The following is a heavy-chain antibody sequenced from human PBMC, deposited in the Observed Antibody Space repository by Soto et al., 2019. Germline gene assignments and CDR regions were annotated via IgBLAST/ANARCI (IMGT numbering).Heavy chain of an antibody. CDR3: AREYTYGSNFFDG. J-gene: IGHJ4*02. CDR1: GDSISSAAYY. V-gene: IGHV4-31*03. CDR2: ISHSGST. Sequence: SETLSLTCTVSGDSISSAAYYWSWIRQHPGKGLEWIGYISHSGSTYYNPSLKSRVIISVDTSKNQFSLSLTSVTAADTAVYYCAREYTYGSNFFDGWGQGALVTVSS. D-gene: IGHD2-2*02.